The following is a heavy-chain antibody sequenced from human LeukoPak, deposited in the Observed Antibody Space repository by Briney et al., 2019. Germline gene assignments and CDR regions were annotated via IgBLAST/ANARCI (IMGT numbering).Heavy chain of an antibody. D-gene: IGHD3-22*01. CDR1: GGFISTNY. CDR2: IYNTGNT. Sequence: PSETLSLTCSVSGGFISTNYWSWIRQPAGKGLQWIGRIYNTGNTNYSPSLESRVTMSADTSKNQFSLKLSSVTAADTAVYYCARGSFDSSGYYVFDYWGQGSLVTVSS. V-gene: IGHV4-4*07. CDR3: ARGSFDSSGYYVFDY. J-gene: IGHJ4*02.